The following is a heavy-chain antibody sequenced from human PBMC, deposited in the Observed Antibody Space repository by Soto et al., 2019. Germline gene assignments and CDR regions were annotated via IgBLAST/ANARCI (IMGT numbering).Heavy chain of an antibody. D-gene: IGHD3-10*01. Sequence: QVHLVQSGAEVKKPGASVKVSCKASGYTFSHYYIHWVRQAPGQGLEWMGMINPVGGGTTYAQKCQGEVTMTTDTSTATVYMELRSLKSADTAVYYCARPGFFGEFYFGYWGQGTLVTVS. CDR2: INPVGGGT. CDR1: GYTFSHYY. J-gene: IGHJ4*02. V-gene: IGHV1-46*01. CDR3: ARPGFFGEFYFGY.